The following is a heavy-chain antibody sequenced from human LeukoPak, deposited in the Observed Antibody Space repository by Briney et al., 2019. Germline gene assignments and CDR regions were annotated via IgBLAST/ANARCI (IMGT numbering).Heavy chain of an antibody. CDR3: ARVGYCSSTSCYFLDV. CDR1: GFTFSSYS. Sequence: PGGSLRLSCAASGFTFSSYSMNWVRQAPGKGLEWVSYISSSSSTIYYADSVKGRFTISRDNVKNSLYLQMNSLRAEDTAVYYCARVGYCSSTSCYFLDVWGKGTTVTVSS. V-gene: IGHV3-48*04. CDR2: ISSSSSTI. J-gene: IGHJ6*04. D-gene: IGHD2-2*01.